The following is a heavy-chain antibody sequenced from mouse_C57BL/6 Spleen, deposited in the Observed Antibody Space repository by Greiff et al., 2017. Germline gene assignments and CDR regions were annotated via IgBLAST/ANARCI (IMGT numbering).Heavy chain of an antibody. CDR3: ARMLSYYYGSSYDY. Sequence: QVQLQQPGAELVKPGASVKLSCKASGYTFTSYWMHWVKQRPGQGLEWIGMIHPNGGCTNYNEKFKSKATLTVDKSSSTAYMQLSSLTSEDSAVYYCARMLSYYYGSSYDYWGQGTLVTVSA. CDR1: GYTFTSYW. J-gene: IGHJ3*01. CDR2: IHPNGGCT. D-gene: IGHD1-1*01. V-gene: IGHV1-64*01.